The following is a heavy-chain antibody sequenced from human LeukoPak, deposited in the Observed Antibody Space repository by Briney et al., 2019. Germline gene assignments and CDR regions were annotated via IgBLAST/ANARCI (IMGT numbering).Heavy chain of an antibody. J-gene: IGHJ4*02. CDR3: AKDPPYRPRGFDWLPYFDY. CDR1: GFTFSNYG. CDR2: ISYDGSNK. D-gene: IGHD3-9*01. Sequence: GRSLRLSCAASGFTFSNYGMHWVRPAPGKGLEWVAVISYDGSNKYYADSVKGRFTISRDNSKNTLYLQMNSLRAEDTAVYYCAKDPPYRPRGFDWLPYFDYWGQGTLVTVSS. V-gene: IGHV3-30*18.